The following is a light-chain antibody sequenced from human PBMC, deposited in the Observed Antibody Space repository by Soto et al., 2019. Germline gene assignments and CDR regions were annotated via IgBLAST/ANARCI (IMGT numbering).Light chain of an antibody. Sequence: DIQMTQSPSTLSASVGDRVTITCRASQSISSWLAWYQQKPGKAPKLLIYKASSLESGVPSRFSGSGSGTEFTLTISSLQPDDFATDYCQQYNSYPRFTFGPGTKVDIK. J-gene: IGKJ3*01. CDR1: QSISSW. V-gene: IGKV1-5*03. CDR3: QQYNSYPRFT. CDR2: KAS.